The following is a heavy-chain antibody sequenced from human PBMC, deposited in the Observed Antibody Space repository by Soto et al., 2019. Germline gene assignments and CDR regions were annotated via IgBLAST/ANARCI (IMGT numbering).Heavy chain of an antibody. J-gene: IGHJ4*02. Sequence: PGGSLRRSWAASGFTFTNHNMNWVRQAPGKGLEWVSSISISSSFRNYADSVKGRFSISRDNDKNLVYLQMDSLRAEDTAVYYCARDPPLSVLVVVATDDFWGQGTLVTVSS. CDR3: ARDPPLSVLVVVATDDF. V-gene: IGHV3-21*01. D-gene: IGHD2-21*01. CDR2: ISISSSFR. CDR1: GFTFTNHN.